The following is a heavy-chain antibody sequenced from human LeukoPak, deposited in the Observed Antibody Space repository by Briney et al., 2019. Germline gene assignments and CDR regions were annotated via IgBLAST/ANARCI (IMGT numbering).Heavy chain of an antibody. D-gene: IGHD2-21*02. CDR1: GFTFSSYV. J-gene: IGHJ4*02. CDR2: ISYDGSNK. CDR3: ARDGEAYCGGDCYWVDY. Sequence: GRSLRLSCAASGFTFSSYVMHWVRQAPGKGLEWVAVISYDGSNKYYADSVKGRFTISRDNSKNTLYLQMNSLRAEDTAVYYCARDGEAYCGGDCYWVDYWGQGTLVTVSS. V-gene: IGHV3-30-3*01.